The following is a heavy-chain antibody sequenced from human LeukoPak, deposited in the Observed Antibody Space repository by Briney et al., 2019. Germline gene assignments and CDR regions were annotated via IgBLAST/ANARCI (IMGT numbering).Heavy chain of an antibody. CDR3: ARWADIIAAAGTWVYWFDP. CDR1: GYTFTSYG. Sequence: ASVKVSCKASGYTFTSYGISWVRQAHGQGREWMGWISAYNGNRNYEQKLQGRVTMTTDTSTRKAYMELRSLRDDDTAVYYCARWADIIAAAGTWVYWFDPWGQGTLVTVSS. D-gene: IGHD6-13*01. V-gene: IGHV1-18*01. J-gene: IGHJ5*02. CDR2: ISAYNGNR.